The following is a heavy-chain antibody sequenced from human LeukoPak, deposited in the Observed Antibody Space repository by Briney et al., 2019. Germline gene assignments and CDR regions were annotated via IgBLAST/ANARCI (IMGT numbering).Heavy chain of an antibody. CDR2: IRYDGSNK. Sequence: PGGSLRLSCAASGFTFSHYGMLWVRQAPGKGLEWVAFIRYDGSNKYYVDAVRGRFTISRDNSKDTLYLQMNSLRAEDTAVYYCARDSRVLVLEYYFDYWGQGTLVTVSS. D-gene: IGHD2-8*02. CDR3: ARDSRVLVLEYYFDY. V-gene: IGHV3-30*02. CDR1: GFTFSHYG. J-gene: IGHJ4*02.